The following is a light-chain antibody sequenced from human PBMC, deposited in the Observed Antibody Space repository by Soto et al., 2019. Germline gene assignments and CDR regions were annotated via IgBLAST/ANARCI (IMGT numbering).Light chain of an antibody. Sequence: QSALTQPASVSGSPGQSITISCTGTSSEIGSYNLVSGYQQHPGKAPKVVIYDVTKRPSGVSDRFSGSRSGNTASLTISGLQAEDESDYYCRSYAGTSSLWVFGGGTPLTVL. CDR1: SSEIGSYNL. J-gene: IGLJ3*02. V-gene: IGLV2-23*02. CDR2: DVT. CDR3: RSYAGTSSLWV.